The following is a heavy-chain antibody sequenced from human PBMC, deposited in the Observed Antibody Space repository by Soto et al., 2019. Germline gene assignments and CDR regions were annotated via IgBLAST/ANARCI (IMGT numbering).Heavy chain of an antibody. J-gene: IGHJ6*02. CDR3: ARPNCSGGSCYSYYYYSMDV. CDR1: GYSLTSYC. V-gene: IGHV5-10-1*01. CDR2: IDPSDSYT. D-gene: IGHD2-15*01. Sequence: PVESLNISCNGSGYSLTSYCISWVLQMPLSVLHWMRRIDPSDSYTNYSPSFQVNVNISADKSISTAYLKWSSLTASDTAMYYCARPNCSGGSCYSYYYYSMDVWGQGTTVTLSS.